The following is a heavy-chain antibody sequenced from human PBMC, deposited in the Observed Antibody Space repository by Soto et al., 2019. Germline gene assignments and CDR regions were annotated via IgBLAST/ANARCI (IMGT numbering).Heavy chain of an antibody. CDR2: IYPGDSDT. V-gene: IGHV5-51*01. Sequence: GESLKLSCKGSGYSFTSYWIGWVRQMPGKGLEWMGIIYPGDSDTRYSPSFQGQVTISADKSISTAYLQWSSLKASDTAMYYCARQECSGGSCYGDYYYYGMDVWGQGTTVTVSS. CDR1: GYSFTSYW. J-gene: IGHJ6*02. D-gene: IGHD2-15*01. CDR3: ARQECSGGSCYGDYYYYGMDV.